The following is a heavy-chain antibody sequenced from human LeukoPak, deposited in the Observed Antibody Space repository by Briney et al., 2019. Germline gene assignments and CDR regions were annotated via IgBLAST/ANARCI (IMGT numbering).Heavy chain of an antibody. J-gene: IGHJ5*02. V-gene: IGHV1-69*13. CDR3: ARDLVPDSSSWYSWFDP. CDR1: GGTFSSYA. CDR2: IIPIFGTA. D-gene: IGHD6-13*01. Sequence: ASVKVSCKASGGTFSSYAISWVRQAPGQGLEWMGGIIPIFGTANYAQKFQGRVTITADESTSTAYMELSSLRSEDTAVYYCARDLVPDSSSWYSWFDPWGQRTLVTVSS.